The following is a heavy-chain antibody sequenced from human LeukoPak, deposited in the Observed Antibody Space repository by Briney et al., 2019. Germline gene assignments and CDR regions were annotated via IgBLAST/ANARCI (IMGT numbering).Heavy chain of an antibody. V-gene: IGHV4-39*07. CDR1: GGSISSSSYY. Sequence: PSETLSLTCTVSGGSISSSSYYWGWIRQPPGKGLEWIGSIYYSGSTYYNPSLKSRVTISVDTSKNQFSLKLSSVTAADTAVYYCATFYMTTVTTVDYWGQGTLVTVSS. D-gene: IGHD4-17*01. J-gene: IGHJ4*02. CDR3: ATFYMTTVTTVDY. CDR2: IYYSGST.